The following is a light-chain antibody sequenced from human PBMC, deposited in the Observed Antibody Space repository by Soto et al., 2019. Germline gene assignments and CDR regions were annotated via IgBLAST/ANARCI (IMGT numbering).Light chain of an antibody. CDR3: NSQRSSGTRV. CDR1: SSDVGGYKH. V-gene: IGLV2-14*01. Sequence: QSALTQPASVSGSPGQSITISCTGTSSDVGGYKHVSWYQHHPGKAPKLMIYEVSIRPSGVSNGFSCSKSCYTASLTISGIQAEDEADYYCNSQRSSGTRVFGTGTKLTVL. CDR2: EVS. J-gene: IGLJ1*01.